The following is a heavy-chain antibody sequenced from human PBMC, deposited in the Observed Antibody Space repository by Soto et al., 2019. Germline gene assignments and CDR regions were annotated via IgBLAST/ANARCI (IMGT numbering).Heavy chain of an antibody. CDR3: ARVIVSTKHNWFDP. Sequence: ASVKSSCKASGYTFTSYDINWVRQATGQGLEWMGWMNPNSGNTGYAQKFQGRVTMTRNTSISTAYMELSSLRSEDTAVYYCARVIVSTKHNWFDPWGQGTLVTVSS. V-gene: IGHV1-8*01. CDR1: GYTFTSYD. D-gene: IGHD5-12*01. J-gene: IGHJ5*02. CDR2: MNPNSGNT.